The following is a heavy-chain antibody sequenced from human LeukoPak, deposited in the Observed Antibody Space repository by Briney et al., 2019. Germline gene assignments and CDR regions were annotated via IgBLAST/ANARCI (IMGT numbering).Heavy chain of an antibody. V-gene: IGHV4-59*07. CDR2: IYYSWST. Sequence: SDTLSLTCTLSGDSISSYYWSWIRQPPGKGLEWLGHIYYSWSTNYNPSLKSRVTMSVDTSTKQFSLKVNSVTAADTAVYYCARVVAGRRFDPWGQGTLVTVSS. CDR1: GDSISSYY. J-gene: IGHJ5*02. CDR3: ARVVAGRRFDP. D-gene: IGHD6-19*01.